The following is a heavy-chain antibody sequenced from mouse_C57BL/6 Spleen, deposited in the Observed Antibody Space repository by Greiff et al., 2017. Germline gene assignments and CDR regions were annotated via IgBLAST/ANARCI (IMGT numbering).Heavy chain of an antibody. CDR1: GYTFTSYW. V-gene: IGHV1-50*01. J-gene: IGHJ2*01. Sequence: QVQLQQPGAELVKPGASVKLSCKASGYTFTSYWMQWVKQRPGQGLEWIGEIDPSDSYTNYNQKFKGKATLTVDTSSSTAYMQLSSLTSEDSAVYYCARGKLRRGCWGQGTTLTVSS. D-gene: IGHD3-2*02. CDR3: ARGKLRRGC. CDR2: IDPSDSYT.